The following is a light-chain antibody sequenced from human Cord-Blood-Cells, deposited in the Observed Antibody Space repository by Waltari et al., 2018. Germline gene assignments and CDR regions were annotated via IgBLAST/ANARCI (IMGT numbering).Light chain of an antibody. CDR3: QQFNSYQYT. CDR1: QGISSA. Sequence: AIQLTQSPSSLSASVGDRVTITCRASQGISSALAWYQQKPGEAPKLLIYDASSLESGVPSRFSGSGSGTDFTLTISSLQPEDFATYYCQQFNSYQYTFGQGTKLEIK. CDR2: DAS. J-gene: IGKJ2*01. V-gene: IGKV1-13*02.